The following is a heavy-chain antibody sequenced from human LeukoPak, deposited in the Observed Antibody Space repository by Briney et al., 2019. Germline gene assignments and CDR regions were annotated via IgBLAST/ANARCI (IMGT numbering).Heavy chain of an antibody. CDR2: IGTAGGT. D-gene: IGHD6-6*01. CDR1: GFTFSSYD. J-gene: IGHJ6*02. Sequence: GGSLRLSCAASGFTFSSYDMHWVRQATGEGLEWVSAIGTAGGTYYPGSVKGRFTISRENAKNSLYLQMNSLRAGDTAVYYCARGGIAAHRFYYYYGMDVWGQGTTVTVSS. V-gene: IGHV3-13*01. CDR3: ARGGIAAHRFYYYYGMDV.